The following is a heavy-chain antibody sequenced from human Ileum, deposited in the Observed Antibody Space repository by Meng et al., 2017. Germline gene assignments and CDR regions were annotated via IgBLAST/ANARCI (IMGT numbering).Heavy chain of an antibody. J-gene: IGHJ4*02. D-gene: IGHD1-26*01. V-gene: IGHV6-1*01. CDR1: GDSVFSNSAA. Sequence: QAQLQQSGPGLVKPSQTLSLTCAISGDSVFSNSAAWNWIRQSPSRGLEWLGRTYYRSKWFNEYAVSVKSRITINPDTSENQFSLQLNSVTPEDAAVYYCARGGGSYYHFDYWGQGTLVTVSS. CDR2: TYYRSKWFN. CDR3: ARGGGSYYHFDY.